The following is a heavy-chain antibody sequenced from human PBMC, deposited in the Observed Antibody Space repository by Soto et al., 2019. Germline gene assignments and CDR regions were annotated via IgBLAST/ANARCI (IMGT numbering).Heavy chain of an antibody. CDR2: ISNDGNRQ. CDR1: GFSFSSQA. Sequence: GGSLRLSCVASGFSFSSQAMHWVRQAPGKGLEWVAAISNDGNRQLYADSVKGRFTISRDNAKNSLYLQMNSLRAEDTAVYFCARGDYYDTSGPFSDAFDIWGQGTMVTVSS. J-gene: IGHJ3*02. D-gene: IGHD3-22*01. V-gene: IGHV3-30-3*01. CDR3: ARGDYYDTSGPFSDAFDI.